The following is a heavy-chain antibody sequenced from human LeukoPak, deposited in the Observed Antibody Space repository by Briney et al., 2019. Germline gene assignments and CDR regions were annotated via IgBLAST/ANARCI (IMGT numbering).Heavy chain of an antibody. D-gene: IGHD3-22*01. CDR1: GGSISSYY. V-gene: IGHV4-4*07. CDR2: IYTRGIT. CDR3: ACGSLYYYDSSGYPDQTDY. J-gene: IGHJ4*02. Sequence: PSETLSLTCTVSGGSISSYYWICLRQPAGKGLEWIGRIYTRGITNYNPSLKSRVTMSVATSKTQFSLKLSSVTPADTAVYYCACGSLYYYDSSGYPDQTDYWGQGTLVTVSS.